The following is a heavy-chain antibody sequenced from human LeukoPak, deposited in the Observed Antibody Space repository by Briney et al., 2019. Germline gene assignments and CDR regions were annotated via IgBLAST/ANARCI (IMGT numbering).Heavy chain of an antibody. CDR2: VDPEDGET. CDR1: GYTFTDYY. D-gene: IGHD6-19*01. CDR3: ARAWGIAVAGDY. V-gene: IGHV1-69-2*01. Sequence: ASVKVSCKASGYTFTDYYMHWVQQAPGKGLEWMGRVDPEDGETIYAEKFQGRVTITADTSTDTAYMELSSLRSEDTAVYYCARAWGIAVAGDYWGQGTLVTVSS. J-gene: IGHJ4*02.